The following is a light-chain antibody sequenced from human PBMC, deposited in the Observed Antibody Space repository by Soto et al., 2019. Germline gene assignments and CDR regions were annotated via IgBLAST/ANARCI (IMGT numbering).Light chain of an antibody. CDR2: DAS. CDR1: QSVSNQ. V-gene: IGKV3-11*01. CDR3: QQRAGSST. J-gene: IGKJ5*01. Sequence: EIVLTQSPVTLSVSPGERATLSCRASQSVSNQLAWYQQKPGQAPRLLIYDASRRVTGIPARFSGSGSGTDFTLTLSSLEPEDFAVYYCQQRAGSSTFGQGTRLEI.